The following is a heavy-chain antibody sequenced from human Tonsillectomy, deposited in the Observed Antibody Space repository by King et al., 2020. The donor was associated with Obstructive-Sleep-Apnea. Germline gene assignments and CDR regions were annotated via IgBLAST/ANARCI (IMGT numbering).Heavy chain of an antibody. D-gene: IGHD1-26*01. J-gene: IGHJ3*02. Sequence: VQLQESGPGLVKPSQTLSLTCTVSGGSLSSVSSYWTWIRQHPEKGLEWMGYIHNSGNTYYNPSLKSRVTISLDTSKTQFSLKLTSVTAADTAVYYCAREIVGATRGAFDIWGQGTMVTVSS. V-gene: IGHV4-31*03. CDR1: GGSLSSVSSY. CDR2: IHNSGNT. CDR3: AREIVGATRGAFDI.